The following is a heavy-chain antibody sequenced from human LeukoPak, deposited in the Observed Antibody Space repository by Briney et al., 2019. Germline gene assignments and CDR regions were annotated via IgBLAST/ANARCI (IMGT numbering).Heavy chain of an antibody. Sequence: SETLSLSCTVSGGSISNINYYWGWVRQPPVKGLEWIGSIHYSRGTHYNPSLKSRVTISVDTSKNQFSLRLSSVSAADTALYYCARDRSNNPYYFYYMDVWGRGTTVTVSS. D-gene: IGHD1/OR15-1a*01. CDR3: ARDRSNNPYYFYYMDV. CDR2: IHYSRGT. V-gene: IGHV4-39*07. J-gene: IGHJ6*03. CDR1: GGSISNINYY.